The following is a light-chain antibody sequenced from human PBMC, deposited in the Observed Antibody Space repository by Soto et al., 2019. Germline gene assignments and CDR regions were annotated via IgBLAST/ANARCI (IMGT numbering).Light chain of an antibody. Sequence: DIQMTQSPSTLSASVGDRVTITCRARQSIGGWLAWYQQKPGKAPKLLIYDASSLESGVPSRFSGSGSGTEYTLTSSSLQPDDFATYYCQQYSDWWTFGQGTKVEIK. CDR2: DAS. J-gene: IGKJ1*01. CDR3: QQYSDWWT. V-gene: IGKV1-5*01. CDR1: QSIGGW.